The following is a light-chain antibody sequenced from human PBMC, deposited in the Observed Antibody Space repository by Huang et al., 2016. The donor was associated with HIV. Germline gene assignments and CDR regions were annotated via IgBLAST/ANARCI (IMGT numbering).Light chain of an antibody. CDR1: QSILHTSKTKNF. CDR3: QQYFSTPRT. CDR2: WAS. Sequence: DIVMTHSPDSLTVSLGERATLNCKSSQSILHTSKTKNFLSWFQKKPGQPPNLLMHWASNRESGVHDRLSGSGSGTDFTLTINGLQAEDVVVYYCQQYFSTPRTFGQGTRVEIK. J-gene: IGKJ1*01. V-gene: IGKV4-1*01.